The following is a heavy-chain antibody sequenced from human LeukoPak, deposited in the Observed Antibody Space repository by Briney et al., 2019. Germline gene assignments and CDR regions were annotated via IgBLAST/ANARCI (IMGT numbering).Heavy chain of an antibody. CDR3: AKVVAGRYRDY. V-gene: IGHV3-7*05. Sequence: GGSLRLSCAASGFTFSSYWMSWVRQPPGKGLEWVANIKHDGSEKYYVDSVKGRFSISRDYAKNSAYLQMNSLRAEDTAVYYCAKVVAGRYRDYWGQGTLVSVSS. D-gene: IGHD6-19*01. CDR1: GFTFSSYW. J-gene: IGHJ4*02. CDR2: IKHDGSEK.